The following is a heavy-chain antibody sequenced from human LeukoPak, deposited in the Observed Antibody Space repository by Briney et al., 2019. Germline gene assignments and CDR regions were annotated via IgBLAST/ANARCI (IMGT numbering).Heavy chain of an antibody. CDR3: ARRLTAAATVWFDP. CDR1: GFTFSSYA. V-gene: IGHV3-23*01. Sequence: AGGSLRLSCAASGFTFSSYAMSWVRQAPGKGLEWVSAISGSGGSTYYADSVKGRFTISRDNSKNTLYLQMNSLRAEDTAVYYCARRLTAAATVWFDPWGQGTLVTVSS. CDR2: ISGSGGST. J-gene: IGHJ5*02. D-gene: IGHD6-13*01.